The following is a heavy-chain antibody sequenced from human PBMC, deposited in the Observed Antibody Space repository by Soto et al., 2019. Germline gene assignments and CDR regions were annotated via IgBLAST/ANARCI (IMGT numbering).Heavy chain of an antibody. D-gene: IGHD1-26*01. J-gene: IGHJ6*02. CDR2: ISGSSGYI. Sequence: EVQLVESGGGLVKPGGSLRLSCAASGFTFSRSGMNWVRQAPGKGLEWVSSISGSSGYIYYADSVKGRFTVSRDNAKNSMYLQMNSVRAEDPAVYYCARIVITDDGMDVWGQGTTVTVSS. CDR1: GFTFSRSG. V-gene: IGHV3-21*01. CDR3: ARIVITDDGMDV.